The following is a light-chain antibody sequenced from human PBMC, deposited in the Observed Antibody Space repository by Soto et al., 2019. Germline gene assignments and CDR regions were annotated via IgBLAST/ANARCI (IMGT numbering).Light chain of an antibody. Sequence: ALRMTQSPSSLSASTGDSVTIXXRASQGISSYLAWYQQKPGKAPXLLIYAASTLQSGVPSRFSGSGSGTDFTLTISCLQSEDFATYYCQQYYSYPPTFGQGTRLEI. CDR3: QQYYSYPPT. V-gene: IGKV1-8*01. CDR2: AAS. CDR1: QGISSY. J-gene: IGKJ5*01.